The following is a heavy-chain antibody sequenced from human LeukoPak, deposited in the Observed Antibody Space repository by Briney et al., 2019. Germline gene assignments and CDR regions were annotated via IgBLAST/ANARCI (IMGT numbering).Heavy chain of an antibody. D-gene: IGHD3-22*01. Sequence: SETLSLTCAVYGGSFSGYHWTWIRQSPGKGLEWIGDINPSGSTYYNPSLKSRLTISVDTSKNQFSLKLRSVTAADTAVYYCARGRHDITMIVVVMTSVSYYLDVWGKGTTVAVS. J-gene: IGHJ6*03. CDR2: INPSGST. CDR1: GGSFSGYH. CDR3: ARGRHDITMIVVVMTSVSYYLDV. V-gene: IGHV4-34*01.